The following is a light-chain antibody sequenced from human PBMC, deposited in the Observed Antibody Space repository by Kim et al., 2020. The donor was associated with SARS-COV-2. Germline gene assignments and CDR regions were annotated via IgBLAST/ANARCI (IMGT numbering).Light chain of an antibody. V-gene: IGLV3-9*01. CDR1: NIENKN. Sequence: SYELTQPLSVSVALGQTATLPCGGNNIENKNVHWYHQRPGQAPVLVMYKDKKRPSGIPERLYGSNSGDTATLTISRVGAGDEGDDYCQVWDSGTVV. CDR3: QVWDSGTVV. CDR2: KDK. J-gene: IGLJ2*01.